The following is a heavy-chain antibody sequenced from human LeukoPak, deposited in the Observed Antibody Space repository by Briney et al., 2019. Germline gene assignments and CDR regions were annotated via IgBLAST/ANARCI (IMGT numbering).Heavy chain of an antibody. J-gene: IGHJ4*02. D-gene: IGHD3-22*01. V-gene: IGHV4-31*03. CDR3: ARQTVSYYDSSGYYYSSFDY. CDR1: VGSISSGCYY. Sequence: SETLSLTCTVSVGSISSGCYYWSWIRQHPGKGLELIGYIYYSGSTYYNPSLKSRVTISVDTSKNQFSLKLSSVTAADTAVYYCARQTVSYYDSSGYYYSSFDYWGQGTLVTVSS. CDR2: IYYSGST.